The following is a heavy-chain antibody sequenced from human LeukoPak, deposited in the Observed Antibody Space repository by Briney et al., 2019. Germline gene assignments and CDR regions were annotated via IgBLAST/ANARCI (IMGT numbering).Heavy chain of an antibody. Sequence: ASVKVSCKASGYTFTSYDINWVRQATGQGLEWMGWMNPNSGNTGYAQKFQGRVTMTRNTSISTAYMELSSLRSEDTAVYYCARRYYIVGARALGYWGQGTLVTVSS. D-gene: IGHD1-26*01. CDR3: ARRYYIVGARALGY. CDR1: GYTFTSYD. J-gene: IGHJ4*02. CDR2: MNPNSGNT. V-gene: IGHV1-8*01.